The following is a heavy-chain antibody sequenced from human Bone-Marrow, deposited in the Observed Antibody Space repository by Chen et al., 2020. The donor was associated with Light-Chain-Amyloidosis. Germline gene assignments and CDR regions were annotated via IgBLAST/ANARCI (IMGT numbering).Heavy chain of an antibody. J-gene: IGHJ6*02. CDR1: GGSCSGYY. D-gene: IGHD3-10*01. Sequence: QVQLQQWGAGLLKPSENLSLTCAVYGGSCSGYYWSWIRQPPGKGLEWIGEINHSGSTNYNPSLKSRVTISVDTSKNQFSLKLSSVTAADTAVYYCARGLWFGELLRYYYYYGMDVWGQGTTVTVSS. V-gene: IGHV4-34*01. CDR3: ARGLWFGELLRYYYYYGMDV. CDR2: INHSGST.